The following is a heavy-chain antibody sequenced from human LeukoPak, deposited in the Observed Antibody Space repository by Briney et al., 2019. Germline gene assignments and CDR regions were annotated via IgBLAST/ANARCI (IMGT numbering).Heavy chain of an antibody. CDR1: GYTFTSYY. CDR2: INPSGGST. D-gene: IGHD4-23*01. CDR3: ARETVAADPYNWFDP. J-gene: IGHJ5*02. V-gene: IGHV1-46*01. Sequence: GASVKVSCKASGYTFTSYYMHWVRQAPGQGLEWMGIINPSGGSTSYAQKFQGRVTMTRDTSTSTVYMELSSLRSEDTAVYYCARETVAADPYNWFDPWGQGTLVTVSS.